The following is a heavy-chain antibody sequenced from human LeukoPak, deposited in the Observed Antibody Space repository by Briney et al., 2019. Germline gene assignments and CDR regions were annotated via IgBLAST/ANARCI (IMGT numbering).Heavy chain of an antibody. Sequence: SETLSLTCTVSGGSISSGGYYWSWIRQPPGKGLEWIGEINHSGSTNYNPSLKSRVTISVDTSKNQFSLKLSSVTAADTAVYYCARLSRSIAAAGTENSAVVYFDYWGQGTLVTVSS. V-gene: IGHV4-39*07. CDR1: GGSISSGGYY. CDR2: INHSGST. J-gene: IGHJ4*02. CDR3: ARLSRSIAAAGTENSAVVYFDY. D-gene: IGHD6-13*01.